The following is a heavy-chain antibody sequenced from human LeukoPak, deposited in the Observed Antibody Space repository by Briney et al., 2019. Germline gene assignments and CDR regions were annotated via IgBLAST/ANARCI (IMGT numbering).Heavy chain of an antibody. J-gene: IGHJ4*02. CDR1: GFTVSSNY. D-gene: IGHD3-10*01. Sequence: GGSLRLSCAASGFTVSSNYMSWVRQAPGKGLEWVSVIYSGGSTYYADSVKGRFTISRDNSKNTLYLQMNSLRAEDTAVYYCARGSRRGVTDNFDYWGQGTLVTVSS. CDR3: ARGSRRGVTDNFDY. CDR2: IYSGGST. V-gene: IGHV3-66*01.